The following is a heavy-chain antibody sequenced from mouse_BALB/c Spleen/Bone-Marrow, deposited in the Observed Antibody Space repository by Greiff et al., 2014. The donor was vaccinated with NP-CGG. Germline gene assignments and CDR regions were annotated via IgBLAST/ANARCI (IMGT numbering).Heavy chain of an antibody. D-gene: IGHD2-4*01. V-gene: IGHV1S127*01. Sequence: QVQLKESGAELVKPGASVKMSCKASGYTFTSYWMHWVKQRPGQGLEWIGTIDPSDSYTSYNQKFKGKATLTVDTSSSTAYMQLSSLTSEDSAVYYCTRDDYGYWGQGTTRTVSS. CDR1: GYTFTSYW. J-gene: IGHJ2*01. CDR2: IDPSDSYT. CDR3: TRDDYGY.